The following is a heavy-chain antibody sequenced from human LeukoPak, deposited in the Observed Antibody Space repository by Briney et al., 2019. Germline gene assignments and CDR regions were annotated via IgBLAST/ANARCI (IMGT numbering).Heavy chain of an antibody. CDR1: GFTFSSYG. D-gene: IGHD3-10*01. J-gene: IGHJ6*02. V-gene: IGHV3-33*01. Sequence: GGSLRLSFAASGFTFSSYGMHWVPQAPGKGLGGGAVIWYDGSNKYYADSVKGRFTISRDNSKNTLYLQMNSLRAEDTAVYYCARGHITYYYYGMDVWGQGTTVTVSS. CDR3: ARGHITYYYYGMDV. CDR2: IWYDGSNK.